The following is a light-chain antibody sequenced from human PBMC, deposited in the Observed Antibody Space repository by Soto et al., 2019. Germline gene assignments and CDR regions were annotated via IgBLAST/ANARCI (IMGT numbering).Light chain of an antibody. J-gene: IGKJ1*01. V-gene: IGKV3-20*01. Sequence: EVALTQSPGTLSLSPGARATLPCRASQNIANNYLTWYQQKPGQAPRVLIYDASTRATGIPVRFSGSGSGTDFTLTISRLEPEGSAVYYCQQYGSSPWTFGQGTKVDIK. CDR2: DAS. CDR1: QNIANNY. CDR3: QQYGSSPWT.